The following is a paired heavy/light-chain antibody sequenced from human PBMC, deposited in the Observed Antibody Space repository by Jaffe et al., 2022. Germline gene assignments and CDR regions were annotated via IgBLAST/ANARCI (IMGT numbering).Light chain of an antibody. Sequence: EIVMTQSPATLSVSPGERATLSCRASQSVSSNLAWYQQKPGQAPRLLISGASTRATGIPARFSGSGSGTEFTLTISSLQSEDFAVYYCQQYNNWPQLTFGGGTKVEIK. CDR3: QQYNNWPQLT. CDR2: GAS. V-gene: IGKV3-15*01. J-gene: IGKJ4*01. CDR1: QSVSSN.
Heavy chain of an antibody. Sequence: QVQLVQSGAEVKKPGSSVKVSCKASGGTFSSNAISWVRQAPGQGLEWMGGIIPIFGTANYAQKFQGRVTITTDESTTTAYMELSSLRSEDTAVYYCAREGIVVRDGYIRGGAYLDYWGQGSLVTVSS. CDR2: IIPIFGTA. J-gene: IGHJ4*02. D-gene: IGHD2-15*01. V-gene: IGHV1-69*05. CDR3: AREGIVVRDGYIRGGAYLDY. CDR1: GGTFSSNA.